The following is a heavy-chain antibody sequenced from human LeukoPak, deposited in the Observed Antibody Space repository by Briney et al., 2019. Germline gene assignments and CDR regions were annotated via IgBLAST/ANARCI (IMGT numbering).Heavy chain of an antibody. J-gene: IGHJ4*02. D-gene: IGHD3-10*01. CDR2: IKQDGSEK. Sequence: GGSLRLSCAASGFTFSSYYMSWVRQAPGKGLEWVANIKQDGSEKYYVDSVKGRFTISRDNAKNSLYLQMNSVRAEDTAVYYCAGRQVRGISDWGQGTLVTVSS. V-gene: IGHV3-7*01. CDR3: AGRQVRGISD. CDR1: GFTFSSYY.